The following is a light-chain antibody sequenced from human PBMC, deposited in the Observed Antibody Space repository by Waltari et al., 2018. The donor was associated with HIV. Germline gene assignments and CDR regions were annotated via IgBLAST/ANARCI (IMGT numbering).Light chain of an antibody. CDR2: GVS. CDR1: SSDIGGYDH. CDR3: SAYTSSSTLAV. V-gene: IGLV2-14*01. J-gene: IGLJ2*01. Sequence: QSALTQPASVSGSPGQSITISCTGTSSDIGGYDHVSWYQQHPGKAPKLMIYGVSSRPSGVSNRFSGSRSGNTASLTISGLQAEDEADYYCSAYTSSSTLAVFGGGTKLTVL.